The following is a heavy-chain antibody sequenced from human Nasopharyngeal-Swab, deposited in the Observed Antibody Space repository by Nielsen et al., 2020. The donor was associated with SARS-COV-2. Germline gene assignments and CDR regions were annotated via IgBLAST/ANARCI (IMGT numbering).Heavy chain of an antibody. CDR2: IYSGGST. V-gene: IGHV3-66*01. D-gene: IGHD1-1*01. CDR1: GFTVSSNY. Sequence: LSLTCAASGFTVSSNYMSWVRQAPGKGLEWVSVIYSGGSTYYADSVKGRFTISRDNSKNTLYLQMNSLKAEYTAVYYCARDGTGTTRKNGWFDPWGQGTLVTVSS. CDR3: ARDGTGTTRKNGWFDP. J-gene: IGHJ5*02.